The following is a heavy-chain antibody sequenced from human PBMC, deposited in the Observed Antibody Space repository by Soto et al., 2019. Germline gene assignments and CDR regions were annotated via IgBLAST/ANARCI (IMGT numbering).Heavy chain of an antibody. D-gene: IGHD3-3*01. J-gene: IGHJ4*02. CDR1: GFSFEDYA. V-gene: IGHV3-23*01. CDR3: ANDIAQDVLRVLAPSPL. Sequence: PGGSLRLSCAASGFSFEDYAMPGVRHGTGKGPEWVSAISGSGGSEHYPDSVKGRFTISRDNSKNTLYLQIHSLRAEDTAVHYCANDIAQDVLRVLAPSPLWGKGT. CDR2: ISGSGGSE.